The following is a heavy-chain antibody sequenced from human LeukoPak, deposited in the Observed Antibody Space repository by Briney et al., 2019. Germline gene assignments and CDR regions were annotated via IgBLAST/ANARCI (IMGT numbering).Heavy chain of an antibody. V-gene: IGHV4-4*07. J-gene: IGHJ3*02. CDR1: GGSISSYY. D-gene: IGHD2-2*01. Sequence: SETLSLTCTVSGGSISSYYWSWIRQPAGKGLEWIGRIYTSGSTNYNPSLKSRVTMSVDTSKNQFSLKLSSVTAADTAVYYCARFVVVPAAKGPTGAFDIWGQGTMVTVSS. CDR2: IYTSGST. CDR3: ARFVVVPAAKGPTGAFDI.